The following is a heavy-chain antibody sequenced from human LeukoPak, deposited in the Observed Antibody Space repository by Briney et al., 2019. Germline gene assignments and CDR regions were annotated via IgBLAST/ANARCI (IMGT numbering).Heavy chain of an antibody. CDR2: ISAYNGNT. CDR3: ARGRGVYIRWDYYYMDV. D-gene: IGHD3-10*01. V-gene: IGHV1-18*01. CDR1: GYTFTSYG. J-gene: IGHJ6*03. Sequence: RVASVTVSCKASGYTFTSYGISWVRQAPGQGVEGMGWISAYNGNTNYAQKLQGRVTMTTDTSTSTAYMELRSLRSDDTAVYYCARGRGVYIRWDYYYMDVWGKGTTVTVSS.